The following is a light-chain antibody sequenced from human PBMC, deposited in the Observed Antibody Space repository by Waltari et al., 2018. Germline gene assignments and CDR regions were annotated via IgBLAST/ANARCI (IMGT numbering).Light chain of an antibody. Sequence: QSALTQPASVSGSPGQSIAISCAGTSSDVGAYNFVSWYQQHPGKAPKLMIYDVNDRPSGVSDRFSGSKSGNTASLTISGLQAEDETDYYCSSFTTSGTYVFGTGTKVTVL. V-gene: IGLV2-14*03. CDR3: SSFTTSGTYV. J-gene: IGLJ1*01. CDR2: DVN. CDR1: SSDVGAYNF.